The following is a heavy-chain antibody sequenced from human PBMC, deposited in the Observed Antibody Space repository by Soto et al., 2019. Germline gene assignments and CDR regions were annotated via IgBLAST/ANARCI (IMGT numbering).Heavy chain of an antibody. J-gene: IGHJ4*02. CDR3: ARTRQRRPVFYVDY. V-gene: IGHV1-69*01. CDR2: IIPKYGTT. CDR1: GGPFNTFG. Sequence: QVQLMQSGAEVTKPGSSVKVSCKASGGPFNTFGISWVRQAPGQGLEWMGGIIPKYGTTNYARRFQGRDTITADESTTTAYLELSSLRHDYTAIYYCARTRQRRPVFYVDYWGQGTPISVTS. D-gene: IGHD2-2*01.